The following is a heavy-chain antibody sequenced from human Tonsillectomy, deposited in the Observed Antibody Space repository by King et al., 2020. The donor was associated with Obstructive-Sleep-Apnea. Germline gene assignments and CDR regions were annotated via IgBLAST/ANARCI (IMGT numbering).Heavy chain of an antibody. CDR3: TTDNYYDSSGPPDYYGMDV. CDR1: GFTFTNAW. Sequence: VQLVESGGGLVKPGGSLRLSCAVSGFTFTNAWMSWVRQAPGKGLEWVGRIKSKTDGGAGDYAAPLKGRFTISRDDSKNTLYLQMSSLKTEDTAVYYCTTDNYYDSSGPPDYYGMDVWGQGTMVTVSS. CDR2: IKSKTDGGAG. V-gene: IGHV3-15*01. J-gene: IGHJ6*02. D-gene: IGHD3-22*01.